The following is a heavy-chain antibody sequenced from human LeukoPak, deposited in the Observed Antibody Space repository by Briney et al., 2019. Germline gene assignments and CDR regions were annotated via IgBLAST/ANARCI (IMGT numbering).Heavy chain of an antibody. CDR2: ISAYNRNT. V-gene: IGHV1-18*01. J-gene: IGHJ4*02. CDR1: GYTFTSYG. Sequence: ASVKVSCKASGYTFTSYGISWVRQAPGQGLEWMGWISAYNRNTNYAQKLQGRVTMTTDTSTSTAYMELRSLRSDDTAVYYCARDVYYYDSSGYXXXXXXXXXFDXWXQGTL. CDR3: ARDVYYYDSSGYXXXXXXXXXFDX. D-gene: IGHD3-22*01.